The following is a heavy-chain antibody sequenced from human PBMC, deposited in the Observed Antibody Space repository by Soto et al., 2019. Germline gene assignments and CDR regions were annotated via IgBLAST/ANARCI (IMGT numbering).Heavy chain of an antibody. V-gene: IGHV1-69*01. J-gene: IGHJ6*02. D-gene: IGHD2-2*01. CDR3: ARSQGSSTSLEIYYYYYYGMDV. CDR2: FIPISGTA. Sequence: QVQLVQSGAEVKKPGSSVKVSCKASGGTFSSYAISWVRQAPGQGLEWMGGFIPISGTANYAQKFQGRVTIPADDSTSTAYKELSRLRSEDTAVYYCARSQGSSTSLEIYYYYYYGMDVWGQGTTVTVSS. CDR1: GGTFSSYA.